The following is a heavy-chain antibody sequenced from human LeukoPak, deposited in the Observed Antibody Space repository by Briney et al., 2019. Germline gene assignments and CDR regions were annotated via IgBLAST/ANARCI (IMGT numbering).Heavy chain of an antibody. CDR2: IDTDGSST. J-gene: IGHJ4*02. CDR3: ARDSSLWFGAT. CDR1: GFTFSSYW. D-gene: IGHD3-10*01. V-gene: IGHV3-74*01. Sequence: PGGSLRLSCAASGFTFSSYWMHWVRQTPEKGLVWVSRIDTDGSSTIYADSVKGRFTISRDNAKNTLFLQMNSLRAEDTAVYYCARDSSLWFGATWGQGTLVIVSS.